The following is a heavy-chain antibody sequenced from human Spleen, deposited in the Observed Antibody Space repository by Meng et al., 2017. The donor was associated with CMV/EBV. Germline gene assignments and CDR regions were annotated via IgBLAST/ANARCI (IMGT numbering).Heavy chain of an antibody. CDR1: GFTGSSYY. Sequence: GESLKISCAASGFTGSSYYMTWVRQVPGKGLEWVSVIYSGGNTYHTDSVKGRFTISRDSSKNTLVLQMNSLRTEDTAVYYCARGLNTNWDPLGYWGQGTLVTVSS. V-gene: IGHV3-66*02. CDR2: IYSGGNT. D-gene: IGHD1-1*01. J-gene: IGHJ4*02. CDR3: ARGLNTNWDPLGY.